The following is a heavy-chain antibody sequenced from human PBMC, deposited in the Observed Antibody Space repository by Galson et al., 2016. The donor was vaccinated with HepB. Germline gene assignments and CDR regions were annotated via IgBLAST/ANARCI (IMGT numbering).Heavy chain of an antibody. D-gene: IGHD3-16*01. CDR1: GFIFADHG. CDR2: ISSSGTVT. V-gene: IGHV3-23*01. CDR3: AKIPRGSGGSFFDD. Sequence: SLRLSCAASGFIFADHGMTWVRQSPGKGLKWVSVISSSGTVTYYADSVKGRFSISRDNSNNTLYLEMNSLRAEDTAIYYCAKIPRGSGGSFFDDWGQGVLVTVSS. J-gene: IGHJ4*02.